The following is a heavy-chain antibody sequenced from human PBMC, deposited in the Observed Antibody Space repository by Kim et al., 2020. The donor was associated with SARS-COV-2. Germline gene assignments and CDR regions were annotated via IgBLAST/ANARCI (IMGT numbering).Heavy chain of an antibody. J-gene: IGHJ4*02. V-gene: IGHV3-15*01. CDR2: IKSKTDGGTT. CDR1: GFTFSNAW. D-gene: IGHD3-10*01. CDR3: TTDYFFNPPGSYYPFDY. Sequence: GGSLRLSCAASGFTFSNAWMSWVRQAPGKGLEWVGRIKSKTDGGTTDYAAPVKGRFTISRDDSKNTLYLQMNSLKTEDTAVYYCTTDYFFNPPGSYYPFDYWGQGTLVTVSS.